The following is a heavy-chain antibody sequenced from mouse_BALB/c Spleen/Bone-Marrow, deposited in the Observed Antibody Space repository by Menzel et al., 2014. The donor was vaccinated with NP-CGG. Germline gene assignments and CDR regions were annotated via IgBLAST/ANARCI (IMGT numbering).Heavy chain of an antibody. CDR3: ARSDYRYDPLAY. Sequence: VQLQQSGAELVMPGASVKMSCKASGHTFTDYWMHWVKQRPGQGLEWIGAIDTSDSYTSYNQKFKGKATLTVDESSNTAYMQLSSLTSEDSAVYYGARSDYRYDPLAYWGQGTLVTVSA. J-gene: IGHJ3*01. V-gene: IGHV1-69*01. D-gene: IGHD2-14*01. CDR1: GHTFTDYW. CDR2: IDTSDSYT.